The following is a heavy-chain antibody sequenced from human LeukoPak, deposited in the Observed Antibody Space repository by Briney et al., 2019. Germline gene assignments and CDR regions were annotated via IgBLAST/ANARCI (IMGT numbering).Heavy chain of an antibody. Sequence: PGGSLRLSCAASGFTFSSYAMSWVRQAPGKGLEWVSAISGSGGSTYYADSVKGRFTISRDNSKNTLYLQMNSLRAEDTAVYYCAKRGPSGGYPTINPEFDYWGQGTLVTVSS. V-gene: IGHV3-23*01. D-gene: IGHD1-26*01. CDR1: GFTFSSYA. J-gene: IGHJ4*02. CDR3: AKRGPSGGYPTINPEFDY. CDR2: ISGSGGST.